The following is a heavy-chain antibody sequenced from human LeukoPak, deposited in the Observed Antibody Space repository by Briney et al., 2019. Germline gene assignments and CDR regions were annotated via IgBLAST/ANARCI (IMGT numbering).Heavy chain of an antibody. J-gene: IGHJ4*02. CDR1: GGTFSSYT. D-gene: IGHD3-3*01. CDR3: AREPYYDFWSGSHPFFDY. CDR2: IIPVFGTA. V-gene: IGHV1-69*01. Sequence: ASVKVSCKASGGTFSSYTINWVRQAPGQGLEWMGGIIPVFGTANYVQKFQGRVTITADESTSTAYMELSSLRSDDTAVYYCAREPYYDFWSGSHPFFDYWGQGTLVTVSS.